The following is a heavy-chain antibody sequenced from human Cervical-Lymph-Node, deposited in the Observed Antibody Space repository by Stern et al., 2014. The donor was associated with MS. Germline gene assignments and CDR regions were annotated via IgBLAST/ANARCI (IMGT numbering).Heavy chain of an antibody. CDR1: GGSISSRNW. CDR2: IYHSGST. D-gene: IGHD2-2*02. J-gene: IGHJ4*02. V-gene: IGHV4-4*02. CDR3: ARSKSNIPGYYFDY. Sequence: QVQLQESGPGLVKPSGTLSLTCAVSGGSISSRNWWSWVRQPPGKGLEWMGEIYHSGSTNSTPSLKSRVTISVDKSKNQFSLKLSSVTAADTAVYYCARSKSNIPGYYFDYWGQGTLVTVSS.